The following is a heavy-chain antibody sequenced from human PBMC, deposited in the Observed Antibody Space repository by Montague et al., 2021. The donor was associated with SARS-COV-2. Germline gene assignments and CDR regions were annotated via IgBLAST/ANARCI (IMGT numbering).Heavy chain of an antibody. CDR2: TYYRSKWNN. CDR3: AGGWLRNGFDP. V-gene: IGHV6-1*01. Sequence: CAISGDSVSSNTAAWNRIRQSPSRGLEWLGRTYYRSKWNNDYAVSVKSRMTIIAAASESQFSLQLNSVTPEDTAVYYCAGGWLRNGFDPWGQGTLVTVSP. CDR1: GDSVSSNTAA. D-gene: IGHD6-19*01. J-gene: IGHJ5*02.